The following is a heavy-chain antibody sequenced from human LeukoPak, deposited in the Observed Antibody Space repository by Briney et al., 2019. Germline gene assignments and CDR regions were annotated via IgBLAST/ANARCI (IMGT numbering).Heavy chain of an antibody. CDR3: GKEGGA. D-gene: IGHD3-16*01. V-gene: IGHV3-23*01. CDR2: IGGRGGST. CDR1: GYTLTELS. J-gene: IGHJ5*02. Sequence: ASVKVSCKVSGYTLTELSMHWVRQAPGKGPEWVSAIGGRGGSTYYADSLGGRFTISRDNSKDMVYLQMNSLKVEDTATYYCGKEGGAWGQGTKVTVSS.